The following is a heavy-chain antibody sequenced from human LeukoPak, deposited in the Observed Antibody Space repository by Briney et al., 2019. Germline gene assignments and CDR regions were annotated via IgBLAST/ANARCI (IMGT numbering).Heavy chain of an antibody. CDR1: GFTFSSYA. V-gene: IGHV3-30-3*01. CDR2: ISYDGSNK. CDR3: ARGGQWLVPTSDY. Sequence: GGSLRLSCAASGFTFSSYAMHWVRQAPGKGLEWVAVISYDGSNKYYADSVKGRFTISRDNSKNTLYLQMNSLRAEDTAVYYCARGGQWLVPTSDYWGQGTLVTVSS. J-gene: IGHJ4*02. D-gene: IGHD6-19*01.